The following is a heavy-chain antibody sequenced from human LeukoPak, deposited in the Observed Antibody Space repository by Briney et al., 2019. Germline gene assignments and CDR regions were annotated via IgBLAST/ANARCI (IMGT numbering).Heavy chain of an antibody. CDR3: AVTRTRGDH. D-gene: IGHD2-21*01. J-gene: IGHJ4*02. CDR1: GFVFSNYW. CDR2: INQDGNDK. Sequence: GGSLRLSCAASGFVFSNYWMTWVRQAPGKGLEWVANINQDGNDKYYVDSVKGRFTISRDNTKSSLFLQMSSLRAEDTAVYYCAVTRTRGDHWGQGTLVTVSS. V-gene: IGHV3-7*03.